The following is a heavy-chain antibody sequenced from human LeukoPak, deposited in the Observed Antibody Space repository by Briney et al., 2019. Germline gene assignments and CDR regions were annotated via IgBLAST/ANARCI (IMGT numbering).Heavy chain of an antibody. D-gene: IGHD5-18*01. CDR2: ISGSGGST. Sequence: HSGGSLRLSCAASRFTFSSYAMSWVRQAPGKGLEWVSAISGSGGSTYYADSVKGRFTISRDNSKNTLYLQMNSLRAEDTAVYYCAKDGYSYGSNWFDPWGQGTLVTVSS. V-gene: IGHV3-23*01. J-gene: IGHJ5*02. CDR1: RFTFSSYA. CDR3: AKDGYSYGSNWFDP.